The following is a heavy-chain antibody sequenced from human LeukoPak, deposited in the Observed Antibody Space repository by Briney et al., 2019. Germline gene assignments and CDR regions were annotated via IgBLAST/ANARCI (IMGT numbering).Heavy chain of an antibody. J-gene: IGHJ3*02. CDR3: ARPSIPSAAASALDI. CDR2: IYTSGST. D-gene: IGHD2-2*01. Sequence: TLSLTCTVSGGSISSGSYYWSWIRQPAGKGLEWIGRIYTSGSTNYNPSLKSRATMSVDTSKSQLSLKMTSVTAADTAVYYCARPSIPSAAASALDIWGQGTMVTVSS. V-gene: IGHV4-61*02. CDR1: GGSISSGSYY.